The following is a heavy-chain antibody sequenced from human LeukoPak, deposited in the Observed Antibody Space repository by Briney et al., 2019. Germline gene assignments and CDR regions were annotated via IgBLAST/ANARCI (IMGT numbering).Heavy chain of an antibody. V-gene: IGHV4-61*08. CDR2: IYYSGST. D-gene: IGHD6-19*01. CDR3: ARSPGYSSGWYWYFDL. CDR1: GGSISSGGYY. Sequence: SETLSLTCTVSGGSISSGGYYWSWIRQPPGKGLEWIGYIYYSGSTNYNPSLKSRVTISVDTSKNQFSLKLSSVTAADTAVYYCARSPGYSSGWYWYFDLWGRGTLVTVSS. J-gene: IGHJ2*01.